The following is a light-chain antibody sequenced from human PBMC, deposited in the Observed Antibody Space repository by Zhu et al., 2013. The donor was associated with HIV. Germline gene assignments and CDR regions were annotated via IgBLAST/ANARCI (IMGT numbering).Light chain of an antibody. CDR3: QQYDNWKT. CDR1: QGVSNS. CDR2: DAS. V-gene: IGKV3-15*01. Sequence: EIVMTQSPATLSVSPGERATLSCRASQGVSNSLAWYQQKPGQAPRLLIYDASTRATGVPARFSGSGSGTVFTLTISSVQSEDFALYFCQQYDNWKTFGQGTKVEIK. J-gene: IGKJ1*01.